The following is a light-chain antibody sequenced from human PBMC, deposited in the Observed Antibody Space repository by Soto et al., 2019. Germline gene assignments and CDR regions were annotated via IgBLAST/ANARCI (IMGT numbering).Light chain of an antibody. J-gene: IGKJ5*01. Sequence: EIVLTQSPVTLSLSPGERSPLSCRARQIVSSYLAGYQQRPGQAPRLLIYDASNRATGIPARFSGSGSGTDFTLTIDNLEPEDFAIYYCQQRNNWPPITFGQGTRLEIK. CDR2: DAS. CDR1: QIVSSY. V-gene: IGKV3-11*01. CDR3: QQRNNWPPIT.